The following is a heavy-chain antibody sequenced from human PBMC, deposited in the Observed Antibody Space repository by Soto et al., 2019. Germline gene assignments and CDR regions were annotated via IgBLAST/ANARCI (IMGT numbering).Heavy chain of an antibody. CDR1: GQSFSGHS. CDR3: ARGSGIVAGTGELEDVKYDY. V-gene: IGHV4-34*01. CDR2: INESGST. Sequence: QVQLQQWGAGLVTPSETLSLSCAVYGQSFSGHSWAWIRQPPGKGLEWIGEINESGSTYYNPSLKSRVTISTDTSKNQFSLKLSSVSAADTAAYLCARGSGIVAGTGELEDVKYDYWGQGTLVNVSS. D-gene: IGHD1-1*01. J-gene: IGHJ4*02.